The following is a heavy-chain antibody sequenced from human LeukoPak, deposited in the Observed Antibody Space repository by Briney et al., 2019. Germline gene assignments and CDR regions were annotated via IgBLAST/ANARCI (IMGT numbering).Heavy chain of an antibody. V-gene: IGHV3-20*04. CDR2: INWNGGST. CDR1: GFTFDDYG. D-gene: IGHD3-22*01. CDR3: ARDPDYHDSSGYYGDAFDI. Sequence: GGSLRLSCAASGFTFDDYGMSWVRQAPGKGLEWVSGINWNGGSTGYADSVKGRFTISRDNAKNSLYLQMNSLRAEDTAVYYCARDPDYHDSSGYYGDAFDIWGQGTMVTVSS. J-gene: IGHJ3*02.